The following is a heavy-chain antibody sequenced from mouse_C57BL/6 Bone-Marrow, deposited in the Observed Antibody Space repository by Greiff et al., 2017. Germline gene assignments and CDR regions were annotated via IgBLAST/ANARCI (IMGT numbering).Heavy chain of an antibody. V-gene: IGHV5-12*01. CDR1: GFTFSDYY. Sequence: EVQGVESGGGLVQPGGSLKLSCAASGFTFSDYYMYWVRQTPEKRLEWVAYISNGGGSTYYPDTVKGRFTIARDNAKNTLYLQMSRLKSEDTAMYYCARGIYYYGSSYPYWYFDVWGTGTTVTVSS. D-gene: IGHD1-1*01. CDR2: ISNGGGST. J-gene: IGHJ1*03. CDR3: ARGIYYYGSSYPYWYFDV.